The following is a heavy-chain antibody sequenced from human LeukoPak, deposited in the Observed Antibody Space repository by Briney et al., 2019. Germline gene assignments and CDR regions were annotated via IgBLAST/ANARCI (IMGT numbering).Heavy chain of an antibody. CDR3: ARQDRNGSGERGYSFDY. J-gene: IGHJ4*02. D-gene: IGHD3-10*01. Sequence: GGSLRLSCAASGFTFSTYTMSWVRQAPGKGLEWVSQITSSSVIFYADSVKGRFTMSRDNAKNSLYLQMDSLRGEDTAVYYCARQDRNGSGERGYSFDYWGQGTLVTVSS. CDR1: GFTFSTYT. V-gene: IGHV3-48*01. CDR2: ITSSSVI.